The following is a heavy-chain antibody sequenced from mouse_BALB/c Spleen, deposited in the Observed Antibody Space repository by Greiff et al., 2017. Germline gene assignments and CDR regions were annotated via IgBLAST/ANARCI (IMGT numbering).Heavy chain of an antibody. Sequence: QVQLKESGAELVRPGSSVKISCKASGYAFSSYWMNWVKQRPGQGLEWIGQIYPGDGDTNYNGKFKGKATLTADKSSSTAYMQLSSLTSEDSAVYFCARSYDGYYAAYWGQGTLVTVSA. V-gene: IGHV1-80*01. CDR3: ARSYDGYYAAY. J-gene: IGHJ3*01. CDR2: IYPGDGDT. D-gene: IGHD2-3*01. CDR1: GYAFSSYW.